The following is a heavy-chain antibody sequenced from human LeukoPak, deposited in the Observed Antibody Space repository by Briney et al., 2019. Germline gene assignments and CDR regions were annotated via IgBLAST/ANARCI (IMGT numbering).Heavy chain of an antibody. CDR3: ARHCDYYDSKGCFDL. Sequence: GESLKISCKGSGYIFKNHWIGWVRQTPGRALEWVAIIFPGDSDARYSPSFQGRVSVSVDNSIDTTFLHWGSLRASDTAIYYCARHCDYYDSKGCFDLWGRGTLVTVSS. J-gene: IGHJ2*01. D-gene: IGHD3-22*01. CDR2: IFPGDSDA. CDR1: GYIFKNHW. V-gene: IGHV5-51*01.